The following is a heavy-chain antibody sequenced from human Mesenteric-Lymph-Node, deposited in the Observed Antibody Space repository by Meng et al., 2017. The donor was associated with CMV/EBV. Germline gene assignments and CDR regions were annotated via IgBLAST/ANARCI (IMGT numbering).Heavy chain of an antibody. Sequence: ASVKVSCKASGYTFTTYGFNWVRQATGQGLAWMGWMNANSINTGSAQKFQGKVTISKYTSKSTPYMELSGVRSEDTAVYYCARDSDYYDSSDPTLDYWGQGTLVTVSS. CDR2: MNANSINT. CDR1: GYTFTTYG. CDR3: ARDSDYYDSSDPTLDY. D-gene: IGHD3-22*01. J-gene: IGHJ4*02. V-gene: IGHV1-8*02.